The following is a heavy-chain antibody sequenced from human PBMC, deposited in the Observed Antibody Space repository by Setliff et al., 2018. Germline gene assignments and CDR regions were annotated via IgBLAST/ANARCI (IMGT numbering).Heavy chain of an antibody. CDR2: INNCNTNT. V-gene: IGHV1-18*01. D-gene: IGHD3-22*01. CDR3: ARINFYVSSGYYYAPDY. CDR1: GYTFTNYG. Sequence: ASVKVSCKASGYTFTNYGITWVRQAPGQGLEWMGWINNCNTNTKYAQKLQGRVTMTTDTSTSTAYMELRSLRSDDTAVYYCARINFYVSSGYYYAPDYWGQGTLVTVSS. J-gene: IGHJ4*02.